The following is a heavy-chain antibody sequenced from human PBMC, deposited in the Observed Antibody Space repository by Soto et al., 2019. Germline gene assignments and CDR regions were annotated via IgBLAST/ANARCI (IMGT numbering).Heavy chain of an antibody. Sequence: VKVSCKASGYSFITYGISWVRPAPGKGLEWMGGFDPENGETIYAQKFQGRVTMTRDTSADTAYMELTSLTSDDTAVYYCARTRLCGGDCYSAYYFDFWGQGALVTVSS. V-gene: IGHV1-24*01. D-gene: IGHD2-21*02. CDR1: GYSFITYG. J-gene: IGHJ4*02. CDR3: ARTRLCGGDCYSAYYFDF. CDR2: FDPENGET.